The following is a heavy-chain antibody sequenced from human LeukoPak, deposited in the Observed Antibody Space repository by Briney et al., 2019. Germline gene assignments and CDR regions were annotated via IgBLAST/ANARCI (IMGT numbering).Heavy chain of an antibody. J-gene: IGHJ4*02. CDR1: GFTFKAYT. D-gene: IGHD1-26*01. CDR2: ISSTSRFI. Sequence: GGSLRLSCATSGFTFKAYTMNWVRQTPGKGLEWVSSISSTSRFIHYADSVKGRFTISRDDDKNSLYLQMNSLRAEDTAVYYCARDGSYFGQYYFDYWGQGTLVTVSS. CDR3: ARDGSYFGQYYFDY. V-gene: IGHV3-21*01.